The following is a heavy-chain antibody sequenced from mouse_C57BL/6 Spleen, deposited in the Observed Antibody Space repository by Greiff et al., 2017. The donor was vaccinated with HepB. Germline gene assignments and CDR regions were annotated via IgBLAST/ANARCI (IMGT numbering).Heavy chain of an antibody. CDR1: GFTFSSYT. CDR2: ISGGGGNT. Sequence: EVQVVESGGGLVKPGGSLKLSCAASGFTFSSYTMSWVRQTPEKRLEWVATISGGGGNTYYPDSVKGRFTISRDNAKNTLYLQMSSLRSEDTALYYCARHGYYDYAMDYWGQGTSVTVSS. V-gene: IGHV5-9*01. J-gene: IGHJ4*01. D-gene: IGHD2-3*01. CDR3: ARHGYYDYAMDY.